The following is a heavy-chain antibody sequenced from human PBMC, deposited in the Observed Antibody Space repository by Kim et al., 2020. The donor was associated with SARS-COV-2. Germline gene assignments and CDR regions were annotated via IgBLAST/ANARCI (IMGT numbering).Heavy chain of an antibody. V-gene: IGHV3-49*04. D-gene: IGHD6-13*01. Sequence: GGSLRLSCTASGFTFGDYAMSWVRQAPGKGLEWVGFIRSKAYGGTTEYAASVKGRFTISRDDSKSIAYLQMNSLKTEDTAVYYCTSRGSSSWYVFDYYYYYGMDVWGQGTTVTVSS. J-gene: IGHJ6*02. CDR3: TSRGSSSWYVFDYYYYYGMDV. CDR2: IRSKAYGGTT. CDR1: GFTFGDYA.